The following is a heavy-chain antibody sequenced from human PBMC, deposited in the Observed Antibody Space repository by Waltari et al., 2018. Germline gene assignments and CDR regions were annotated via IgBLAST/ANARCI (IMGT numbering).Heavy chain of an antibody. V-gene: IGHV4-39*01. CDR1: GGSITSGDYH. J-gene: IGHJ3*02. D-gene: IGHD1-7*01. CDR2: IDYRAYI. CDR3: ARQMGRNYWAFDI. Sequence: QLQLQESGPGLVKPSETLSLTCTVPGGSITSGDYHWVWIRQPPGKGLEWMATIDYRAYIFYNPSLESRVTISVDTSKNQFFLQVNSVTAADTAVFYCARQMGRNYWAFDIWGQGTMVTVSS.